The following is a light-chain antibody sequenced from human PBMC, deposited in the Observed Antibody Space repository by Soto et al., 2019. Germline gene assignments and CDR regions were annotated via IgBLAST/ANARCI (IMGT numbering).Light chain of an antibody. V-gene: IGKV3-11*01. CDR2: DAS. CDR3: QQRRGT. Sequence: EIVLTQSPATLSLSPGERATLSCRASQSVSSYLAWYQQKPGQAPRLLIYDASNRATGIPARFSGSGSGTDFILTISSLEPEDFAVYYCQQRRGTFGQGTKLEIK. CDR1: QSVSSY. J-gene: IGKJ2*02.